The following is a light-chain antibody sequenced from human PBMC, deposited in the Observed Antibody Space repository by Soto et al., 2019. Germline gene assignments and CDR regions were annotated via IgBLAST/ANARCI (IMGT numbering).Light chain of an antibody. CDR3: QQYNSNSVYT. V-gene: IGKV1-5*01. Sequence: DIQMTQSPSTLSASVGDRVTITCRASQSINYWLAWYQQKPGKAPKLLIYDASSLERGVPSRFSGSGSGTEFTLTISSLQPDDFATYYCQQYNSNSVYTFGQGTKLEIK. CDR1: QSINYW. CDR2: DAS. J-gene: IGKJ2*01.